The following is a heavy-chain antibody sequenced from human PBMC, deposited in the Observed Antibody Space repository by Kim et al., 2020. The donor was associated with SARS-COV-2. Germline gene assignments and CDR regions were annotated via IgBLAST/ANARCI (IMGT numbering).Heavy chain of an antibody. V-gene: IGHV4-39*01. Sequence: SETLSLTCTVSGGSLSSSIYYWGWIRQPPGKGLEWIGSIYFSGSTYYNPSLKSRVTMSVDTSKNQFSLNLSSVTAADTAVYYCASQRYYDSSGYYNYWG. J-gene: IGHJ4*01. CDR1: GGSLSSSIYY. CDR2: IYFSGST. CDR3: ASQRYYDSSGYYNY. D-gene: IGHD3-22*01.